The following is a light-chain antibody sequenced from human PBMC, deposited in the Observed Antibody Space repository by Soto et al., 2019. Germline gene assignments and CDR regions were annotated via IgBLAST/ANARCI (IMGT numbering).Light chain of an antibody. CDR3: SSYTTSSTRV. V-gene: IGLV2-14*01. J-gene: IGLJ1*01. CDR2: EVT. CDR1: SXDVGIYNY. Sequence: QSVLTQPASVSGSPGQSVAISRTGSSXDVGIYNYVSWYQQHPGKVPKLIIYEVTNRPSGVSNRFSGSKSGNTASLTISGLQAEDEADYYCSSYTTSSTRVFGTGTKVTVL.